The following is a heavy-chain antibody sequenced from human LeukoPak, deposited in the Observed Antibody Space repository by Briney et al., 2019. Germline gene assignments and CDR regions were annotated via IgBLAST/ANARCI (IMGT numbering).Heavy chain of an antibody. CDR3: ARDTAGYSGSTGRLYYYMDV. D-gene: IGHD5-12*01. V-gene: IGHV4-38-2*02. CDR2: IYHSGST. CDR1: GYSISSGYY. J-gene: IGHJ6*03. Sequence: PSETLSLTCTVSGYSISSGYYWGWIRQPPGKGLEWIGSIYHSGSTYYNPSLKSRVTISVETSKNQFSLKLSSVTAADTAVYYCARDTAGYSGSTGRLYYYMDVWGKGTTVTISS.